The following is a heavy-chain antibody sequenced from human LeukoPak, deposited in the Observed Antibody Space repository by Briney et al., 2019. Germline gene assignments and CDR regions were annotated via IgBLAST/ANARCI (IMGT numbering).Heavy chain of an antibody. J-gene: IGHJ4*02. D-gene: IGHD6-19*01. CDR3: ARDSGRSGWWF. V-gene: IGHV3-7*01. CDR1: GFTFSRYW. Sequence: PGGSLRLSCAGSGFTFSRYWMAWVRQAPGKGLEWVANIKQDGSEKYYVDSVKGRFTISRDNAKNSLYLQMNSLRAEDTAVYYCARDSGRSGWWFWGQGTLVTVSS. CDR2: IKQDGSEK.